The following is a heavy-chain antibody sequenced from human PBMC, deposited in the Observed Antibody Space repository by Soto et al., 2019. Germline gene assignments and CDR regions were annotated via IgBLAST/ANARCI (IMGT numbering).Heavy chain of an antibody. CDR3: ARPQDYYDSSGYYHVGNNWFDP. J-gene: IGHJ5*02. V-gene: IGHV3-30*03. D-gene: IGHD3-22*01. Sequence: PGGSLRLSCAASGFTFSSYGMHWVRQAPGKGLEWVAVISYDGSNKYYADSVKGRFTISRDNSKNTLYLQMNSLRAEDTAVYYCARPQDYYDSSGYYHVGNNWFDPWGQGTLVTVSS. CDR2: ISYDGSNK. CDR1: GFTFSSYG.